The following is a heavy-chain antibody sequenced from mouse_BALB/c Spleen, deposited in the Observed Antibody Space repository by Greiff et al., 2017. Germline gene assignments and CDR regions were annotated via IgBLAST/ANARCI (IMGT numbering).Heavy chain of an antibody. J-gene: IGHJ4*01. CDR3: TREGDDAMDY. Sequence: QVQLQQSGAELVKPGASVKLSCKASGYTFTSYYMYWVKQRPGQGLEWIGEINPSNGGTNFNEEFKSKATLTVDKSSSTAYMQLSSLTSEDSAVYYCTREGDDAMDYWGQGTSVTVSS. D-gene: IGHD3-3*01. CDR2: INPSNGGT. CDR1: GYTFTSYY. V-gene: IGHV1S81*02.